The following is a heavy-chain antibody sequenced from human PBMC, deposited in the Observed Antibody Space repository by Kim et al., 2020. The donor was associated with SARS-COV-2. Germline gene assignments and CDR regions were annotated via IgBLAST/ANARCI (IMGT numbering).Heavy chain of an antibody. CDR2: IIPIFGIA. D-gene: IGHD2-21*02. CDR3: ARGGGGDRYGMDV. Sequence: SVKVSCKASGGTFSNYAISWVRQAPGQGLEWMGRIIPIFGIANYAHKFQGRATITADKSTSTAYMELSSLRSEDTAVYYCARGGGGDRYGMDVWGRGTTDTVS. V-gene: IGHV1-69*04. CDR1: GGTFSNYA. J-gene: IGHJ6*02.